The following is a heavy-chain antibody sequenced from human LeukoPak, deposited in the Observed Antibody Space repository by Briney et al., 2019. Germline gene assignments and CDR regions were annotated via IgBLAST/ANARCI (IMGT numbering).Heavy chain of an antibody. J-gene: IGHJ4*02. CDR2: ISYDGSNE. Sequence: GGSLRLSCAASGFTFSSYGMHWVRQAPGKGLEWVAVISYDGSNEYYADSVKGRFTISRDNSKNTLYLQMNSLRAEDTAVYYCAKTLGAYSSGCDYWGQGTLVTVSS. D-gene: IGHD6-19*01. CDR3: AKTLGAYSSGCDY. CDR1: GFTFSSYG. V-gene: IGHV3-30*18.